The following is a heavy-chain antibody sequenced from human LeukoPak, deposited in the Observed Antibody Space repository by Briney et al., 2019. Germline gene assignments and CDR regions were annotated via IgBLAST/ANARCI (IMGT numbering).Heavy chain of an antibody. CDR3: ARETRYCSSTSCYDGNAFDI. J-gene: IGHJ3*02. CDR1: GYTFTSYG. CDR2: ISTYNGNT. V-gene: IGHV1-18*01. Sequence: GASVKVSCKASGYTFTSYGISWVRQAPGQGLEWMGWISTYNGNTNYAQKFQGRVTMTTDTSTSTAYMELRSLKSDDTALYYCARETRYCSSTSCYDGNAFDIWGQGTMITVSS. D-gene: IGHD2-2*01.